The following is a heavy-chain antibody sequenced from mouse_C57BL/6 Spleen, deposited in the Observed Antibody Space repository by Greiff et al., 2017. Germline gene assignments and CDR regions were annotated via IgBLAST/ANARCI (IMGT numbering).Heavy chain of an antibody. Sequence: VQLQQSGPELVKPGASVKISCKASGYSFTDYNLNWVKQSNGKSLEWIGVINPNYGTTSYNQKFKGKATLTVDQSSSTAYMQLNRLTSEDSAVXYCAIHSPPFRYFDVWGTGTTVTVSA. CDR2: INPNYGTT. V-gene: IGHV1-39*01. J-gene: IGHJ1*03. CDR1: GYSFTDYN. CDR3: AIHSPPFRYFDV.